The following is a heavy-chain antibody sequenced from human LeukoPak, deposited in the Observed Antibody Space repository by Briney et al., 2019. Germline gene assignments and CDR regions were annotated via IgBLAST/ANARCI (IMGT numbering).Heavy chain of an antibody. CDR1: GFTFSSYS. Sequence: GGSLSLSCAASGFTFSSYSMNWVRQAPGKGLEWVSYISSSGSTIYYADSVKGRFTISRDNAKNSLYLQMNSLRAEDTAVYYCAELGITMIGGVWGKGTTVTISS. CDR2: ISSSGSTI. CDR3: AELGITMIGGV. D-gene: IGHD3-10*02. V-gene: IGHV3-48*04. J-gene: IGHJ6*04.